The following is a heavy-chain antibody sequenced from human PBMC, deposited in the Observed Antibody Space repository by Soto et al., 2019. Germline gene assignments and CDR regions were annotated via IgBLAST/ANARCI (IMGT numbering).Heavy chain of an antibody. CDR3: ASEYSGYDYYFDY. CDR1: GGSIRSSSYY. Sequence: ETLSLSGRVSGGSIRSSSYYWGWIRQPPGKGLEWIGSIYYSGSTYYNPSLKSRVTISVDTSKNQFSLKLSSVTAADTAVYYCASEYSGYDYYFDYWGQGTLVTVSS. CDR2: IYYSGST. D-gene: IGHD5-12*01. V-gene: IGHV4-39*01. J-gene: IGHJ4*02.